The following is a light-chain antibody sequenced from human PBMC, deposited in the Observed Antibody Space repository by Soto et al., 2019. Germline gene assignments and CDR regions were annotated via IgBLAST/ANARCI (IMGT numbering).Light chain of an antibody. Sequence: EIVMTQSPATLSVSPGERATLSCRASQSVSSSLAWYQQKPGQAPRLLIYGASNRATGIPDRFSGSGSGTEFTLTISRLQSEDFAVYHCQKYNNWPAITFGQGTRLEIK. V-gene: IGKV3D-15*01. J-gene: IGKJ5*01. CDR3: QKYNNWPAIT. CDR2: GAS. CDR1: QSVSSS.